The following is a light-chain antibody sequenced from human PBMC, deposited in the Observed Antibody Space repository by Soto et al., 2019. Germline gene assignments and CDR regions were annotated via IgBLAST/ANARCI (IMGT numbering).Light chain of an antibody. CDR3: SSYKSSSTLHV. CDR1: SSDVGGYNY. J-gene: IGLJ1*01. V-gene: IGLV2-14*01. CDR2: DVT. Sequence: QSALTQPASVSGSPGQSITISCTGTSSDVGGYNYVSWYQQHPGKAPKLMIYDVTNRPSGVSNRFSGSKSGNTASLTISGLQAEDEADYYCSSYKSSSTLHVFGTGTKLTVL.